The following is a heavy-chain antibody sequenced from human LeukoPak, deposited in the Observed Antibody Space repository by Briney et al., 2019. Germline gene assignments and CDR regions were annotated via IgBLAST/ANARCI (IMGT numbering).Heavy chain of an antibody. CDR2: ISWNSGSI. D-gene: IGHD5-12*01. V-gene: IGHV3-9*01. J-gene: IGHJ4*02. CDR1: GFTFDDYA. CDR3: TTDLNVGYSGYEEWY. Sequence: GGSLRLSCAASGFTFDDYAMHWVRQAPGKGLEWVSGISWNSGSIGYADSVKGRFTISRDNAKNSLYLQMNSLRAEDTALYYCTTDLNVGYSGYEEWYWGQGTLVTVSS.